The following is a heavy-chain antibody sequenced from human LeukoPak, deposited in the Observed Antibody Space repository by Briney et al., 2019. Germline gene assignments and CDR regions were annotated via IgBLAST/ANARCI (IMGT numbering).Heavy chain of an antibody. Sequence: GGSLRLSCAASGFTFSSYAMSWVRQAPGKGLEWVSYISSSSSYTNYVDSVKGRFTISRDNAKNSLYLQMNSLRAEDTAVYYCASNDYGDYWGQGTLVTVSS. D-gene: IGHD2-8*01. J-gene: IGHJ4*02. CDR2: ISSSSSYT. V-gene: IGHV3-21*05. CDR3: ASNDYGDY. CDR1: GFTFSSYA.